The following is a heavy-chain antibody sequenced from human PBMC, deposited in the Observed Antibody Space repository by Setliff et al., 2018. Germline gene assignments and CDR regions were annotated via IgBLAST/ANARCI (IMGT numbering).Heavy chain of an antibody. J-gene: IGHJ4*02. CDR1: GGSISSSSYY. Sequence: SETLSLTCTVSGGSISSSSYYWGWIRQPPGKGLEWIGSIYYSGSTYYNPSLKSRVAISVDTSKNQFSLKLSSVTAADTAVYYCARERREGMNFDYWGQGTLVTVSS. CDR2: IYYSGST. V-gene: IGHV4-39*07. CDR3: ARERREGMNFDY.